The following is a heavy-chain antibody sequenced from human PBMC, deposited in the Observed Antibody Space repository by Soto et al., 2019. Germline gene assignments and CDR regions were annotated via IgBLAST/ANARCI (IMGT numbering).Heavy chain of an antibody. CDR2: FYYSGTT. CDR1: GGSISNYY. D-gene: IGHD3-16*01. V-gene: IGHV4-59*08. Sequence: QVQLQESGPGLVKPLETLSLTCAVSGGSISNYYWSWIRQTPGKRLEWIGYFYYSGTTKYNPSLKSRVTISEDPSKTQFSLELTSVTVADTAVYYCARQPPGGDDYLDVWGQGTMVTVSS. J-gene: IGHJ3*01. CDR3: ARQPPGGDDYLDV.